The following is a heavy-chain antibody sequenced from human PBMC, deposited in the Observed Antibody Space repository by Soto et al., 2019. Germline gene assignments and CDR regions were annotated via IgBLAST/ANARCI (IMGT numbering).Heavy chain of an antibody. CDR1: GGTFSSYA. D-gene: IGHD5-12*01. J-gene: IGHJ6*02. CDR2: IIPILGIA. Sequence: SVKVSCKASGGTFSSYAISWVRQAPGQGLEWMGGIIPILGIANYAQKFQGRVTITADKSTSTAYMELSSLRSEDTAVYYCARGLLRGYSGYDYYYYYGMDVWGQGTTVTVSS. V-gene: IGHV1-69*10. CDR3: ARGLLRGYSGYDYYYYYGMDV.